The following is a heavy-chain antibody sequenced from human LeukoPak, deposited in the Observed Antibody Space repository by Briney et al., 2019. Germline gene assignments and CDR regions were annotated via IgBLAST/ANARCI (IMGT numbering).Heavy chain of an antibody. CDR1: GFTFSTFA. J-gene: IGHJ4*02. CDR3: ARGRSSGWYEFVGQFDY. D-gene: IGHD6-19*01. CDR2: IFPSGGEI. V-gene: IGHV3-23*01. Sequence: GGSLRLSCAASGFTFSTFAMIWVRQPPGKGLEWVSSIFPSGGEIHYADSVRGRFTISRDNSKNTLYLQMNSLRAEDTAVYYCARGRSSGWYEFVGQFDYWGQGTLVTVSS.